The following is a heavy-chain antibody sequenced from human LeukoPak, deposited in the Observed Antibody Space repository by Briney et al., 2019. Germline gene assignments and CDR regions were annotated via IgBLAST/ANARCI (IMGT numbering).Heavy chain of an antibody. J-gene: IGHJ3*02. Sequence: GGSLRLSCAASGFTFSSYSMNWVREAPGKGLEWVSSISSSSSYIYYADSVKGRFTISRDNAKNSLYLQMNSLRAEDTAVYYCARSMDFYDPGALDIWGQGTMVTVSS. CDR1: GFTFSSYS. CDR3: ARSMDFYDPGALDI. CDR2: ISSSSSYI. V-gene: IGHV3-21*01. D-gene: IGHD2/OR15-2a*01.